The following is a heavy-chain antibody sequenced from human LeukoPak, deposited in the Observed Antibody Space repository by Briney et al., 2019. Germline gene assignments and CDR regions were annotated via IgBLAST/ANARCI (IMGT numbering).Heavy chain of an antibody. V-gene: IGHV3-74*01. Sequence: GGSLRLSCAASGFTFSSYWMHWVRQAPGKGLVWVSRIYSDGTITSYADSVKGRFTISRDNAKNTLYLQMNSLRAEDTAVYYCARESRITIFGVVLNWFDPWGQGTQVTVSS. CDR2: IYSDGTIT. J-gene: IGHJ5*02. D-gene: IGHD3-3*01. CDR3: ARESRITIFGVVLNWFDP. CDR1: GFTFSSYW.